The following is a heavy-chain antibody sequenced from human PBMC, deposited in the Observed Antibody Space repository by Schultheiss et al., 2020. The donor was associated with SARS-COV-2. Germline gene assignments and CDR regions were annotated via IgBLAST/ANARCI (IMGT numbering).Heavy chain of an antibody. CDR2: INWNGGST. Sequence: GGSLRLSFAASGFTFDDYGMSWVRQAPGKGLEWVSGINWNGGSTSYADSVKGRFTISRDNAKNTLYLQMNSLRAEDTAVYYCARKLGLTTVTKGWFDPWGQGTLVTVSS. V-gene: IGHV3-20*03. J-gene: IGHJ5*02. CDR1: GFTFDDYG. CDR3: ARKLGLTTVTKGWFDP. D-gene: IGHD4-17*01.